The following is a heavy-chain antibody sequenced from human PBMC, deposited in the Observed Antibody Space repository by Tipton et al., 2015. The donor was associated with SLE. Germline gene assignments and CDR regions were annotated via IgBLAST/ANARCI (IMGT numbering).Heavy chain of an antibody. D-gene: IGHD5-24*01. V-gene: IGHV4-59*01. CDR2: IYSSGDT. CDR1: AGSFSGYY. Sequence: TLSLTCPVSAGSFSGYYWNWIRQSPGKRLEWIGNIYSSGDTNYNPSLKGRVTISLDTSRNQFSLRLTSVTAADTAVYYCARGVEINTIVDYWAQGTLIIVSS. CDR3: ARGVEINTIVDY. J-gene: IGHJ4*02.